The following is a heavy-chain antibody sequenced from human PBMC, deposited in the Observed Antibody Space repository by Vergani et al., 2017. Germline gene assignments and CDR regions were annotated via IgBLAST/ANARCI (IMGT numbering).Heavy chain of an antibody. CDR2: VYTSGMT. CDR1: GYSITSANY. D-gene: IGHD3-10*01. V-gene: IGHV4-38-2*02. Sequence: QVQLQESGPGLVKPSETVSLTCTVSGYSITSANYWAWIRQSPGKGLEWIGRVYTSGMTNYNPSLKSRVTILVDRSKSQLSLKLTSVTAGDTAVYFCARELSYYYGSGSDDYNPYYYEGMDVWGPGTTVTVSS. CDR3: ARELSYYYGSGSDDYNPYYYEGMDV. J-gene: IGHJ6*02.